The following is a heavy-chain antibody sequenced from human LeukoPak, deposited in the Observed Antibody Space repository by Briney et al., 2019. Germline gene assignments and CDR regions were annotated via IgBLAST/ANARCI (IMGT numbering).Heavy chain of an antibody. CDR2: ISSSGSTI. Sequence: PGGSLRLSCAASGFTFSSYEMNWVRQAPGKGLEWVSYISSSGSTIYYADSVKGRFTISRDNAKNSLYLQMNSLRAEDTAVYYCARDRGSSWFLFDYWGQGTLVTVSS. CDR3: ARDRGSSWFLFDY. J-gene: IGHJ4*02. V-gene: IGHV3-48*03. CDR1: GFTFSSYE. D-gene: IGHD6-13*01.